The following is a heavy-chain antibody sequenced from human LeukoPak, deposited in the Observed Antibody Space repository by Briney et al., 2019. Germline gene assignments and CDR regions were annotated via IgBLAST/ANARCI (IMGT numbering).Heavy chain of an antibody. V-gene: IGHV4-34*01. J-gene: IGHJ5*02. Sequence: NPSETLSLTCAVYGGSFSGYYWSWIRQPPGKGLEWIGEINHSGSTNYNPSLKSRVTISVDTSKNQFSLKLSSVTAADTAVYYCARVRFNYYGSGSYKKPNWFDPWGQGTLVTVSS. CDR2: INHSGST. D-gene: IGHD3-10*01. CDR3: ARVRFNYYGSGSYKKPNWFDP. CDR1: GGSFSGYY.